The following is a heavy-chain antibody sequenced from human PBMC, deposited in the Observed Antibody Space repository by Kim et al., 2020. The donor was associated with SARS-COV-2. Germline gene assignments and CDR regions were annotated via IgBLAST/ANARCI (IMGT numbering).Heavy chain of an antibody. J-gene: IGHJ3*02. Sequence: NNDQKFQGIVTNTADKSTSTAYMELSSLRSEDTAVYYCARGAVTTDAFDIWGQGTMVTVSS. D-gene: IGHD4-17*01. CDR3: ARGAVTTDAFDI. V-gene: IGHV1-69*04.